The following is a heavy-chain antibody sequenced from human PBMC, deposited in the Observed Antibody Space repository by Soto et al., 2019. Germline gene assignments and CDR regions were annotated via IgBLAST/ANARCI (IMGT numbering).Heavy chain of an antibody. V-gene: IGHV1-18*01. D-gene: IGHD6-13*01. CDR3: ARDLEGFSNTWPFEY. CDR1: GYTFPRYG. J-gene: IGHJ4*02. CDR2: ISVYNDYT. Sequence: QVQLVQSGAEMKRPGASVKVSCKASGYTFPRYGLSWVRQAPGQGLEWMGRISVYNDYTNYAQKFQSRVTITTDTSTSTAYLELRSLRSDDTAVYYCARDLEGFSNTWPFEYWGQGTLVTVSS.